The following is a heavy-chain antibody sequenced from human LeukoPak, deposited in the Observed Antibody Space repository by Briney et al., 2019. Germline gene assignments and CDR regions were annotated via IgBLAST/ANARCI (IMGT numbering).Heavy chain of an antibody. CDR1: GYTFTSYY. V-gene: IGHV1-46*01. Sequence: ASVKVSCKASGYTFTSYYMHWVRQAPGQGLEWMGIINPSGGNTGYAQKFQGRVTMTRNTSISTAYMELSSLRSEDTAVYYCARFLVTAVAGGGDYWGQGTLVTVSS. CDR2: INPSGGNT. CDR3: ARFLVTAVAGGGDY. D-gene: IGHD6-19*01. J-gene: IGHJ4*02.